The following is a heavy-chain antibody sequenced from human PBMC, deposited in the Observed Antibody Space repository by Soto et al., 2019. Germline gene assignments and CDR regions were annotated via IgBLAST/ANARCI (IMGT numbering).Heavy chain of an antibody. J-gene: IGHJ4*02. CDR2: INPSGGST. D-gene: IGHD2-21*01. Sequence: QVQLVQSEAEVKKPGASVKISCKASGYTFTSFYMHWVRQAPGQGLEWMGIINPSGGSTTYAQKFQGRVTMTRDTSTSTIYMELSSLGSEDTAVYYCTGVPRNCGGDCYAFDYWGQGTLVTVSS. V-gene: IGHV1-46*03. CDR3: TGVPRNCGGDCYAFDY. CDR1: GYTFTSFY.